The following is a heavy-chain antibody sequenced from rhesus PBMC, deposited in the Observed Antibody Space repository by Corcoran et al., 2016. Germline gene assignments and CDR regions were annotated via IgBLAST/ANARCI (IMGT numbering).Heavy chain of an antibody. V-gene: IGHV3-119*01. D-gene: IGHD2-21*01. Sequence: EVQLVASGGGLVQPGGSLGLSCAASGFTVRSYWFYWVRQAPGKGLEWVSRISSDGSSTSYADSVKGRFTISRENAKNSLYLQMNSLRAEDTAVYYCAKPKWLLPFDYWGQGVLVTVSS. J-gene: IGHJ4*01. CDR3: AKPKWLLPFDY. CDR2: ISSDGSST. CDR1: GFTVRSYW.